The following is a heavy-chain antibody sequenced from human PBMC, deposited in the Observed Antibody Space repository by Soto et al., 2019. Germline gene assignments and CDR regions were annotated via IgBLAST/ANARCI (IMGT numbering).Heavy chain of an antibody. CDR1: GFTFSSYA. CDR2: ISGSGGST. J-gene: IGHJ4*02. CDR3: AKEGDQFSNYDY. V-gene: IGHV3-23*01. Sequence: EVQLLESGGGLVQPGGSLRLSCAASGFTFSSYAMSWVRQAPGKGLEWVSAISGSGGSTYYADSVKGRFTISRDNSKNTLYRQRNSLRAEDTAVYYCAKEGDQFSNYDYWGQGTLVTVSS. D-gene: IGHD4-4*01.